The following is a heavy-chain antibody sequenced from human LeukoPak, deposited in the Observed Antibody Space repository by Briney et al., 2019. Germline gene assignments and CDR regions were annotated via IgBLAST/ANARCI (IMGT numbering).Heavy chain of an antibody. V-gene: IGHV1-2*02. CDR1: GYTFTSYD. CDR2: MNPNSGGT. CDR3: ARTDCSGGSCYSLY. J-gene: IGHJ4*02. Sequence: ASVKVSCKASGYTFTSYDINWVRQATGQGLEWMGWMNPNSGGTNYAQKFQGRVTMTRDTSISTAYMELSRLRSDDTAVYYCARTDCSGGSCYSLYWGQGTLVTVSS. D-gene: IGHD2-15*01.